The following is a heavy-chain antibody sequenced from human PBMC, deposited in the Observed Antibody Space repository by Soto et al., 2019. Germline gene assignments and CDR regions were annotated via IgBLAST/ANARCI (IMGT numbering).Heavy chain of an antibody. CDR3: AKELRAYCGGDCYSDAFDI. Sequence: GGSLRLSCAASGFTFSSYGMHWVRQAPGKGLEWVAVISYDGSNKYYADSVKGRFTISRDNSKNTLYLQMNSLRAEDTAVYYCAKELRAYCGGDCYSDAFDIWGQGTMVTVSS. J-gene: IGHJ3*02. CDR2: ISYDGSNK. CDR1: GFTFSSYG. V-gene: IGHV3-30*18. D-gene: IGHD2-21*02.